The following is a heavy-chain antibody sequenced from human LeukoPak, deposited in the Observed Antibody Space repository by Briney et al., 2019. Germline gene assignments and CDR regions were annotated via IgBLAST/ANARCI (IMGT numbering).Heavy chain of an antibody. Sequence: GGSLRLPCAASGFTFDDYAMHWVRQAPGKGLEWVSLISWDGGSTYYADSVKGRFTISRDNSKNSLYLQMNSLRAEDTALYYCAKESRSGYDEYYFDYWGQGTLVTVSS. CDR3: AKESRSGYDEYYFDY. D-gene: IGHD5-12*01. V-gene: IGHV3-43D*03. CDR2: ISWDGGST. CDR1: GFTFDDYA. J-gene: IGHJ4*02.